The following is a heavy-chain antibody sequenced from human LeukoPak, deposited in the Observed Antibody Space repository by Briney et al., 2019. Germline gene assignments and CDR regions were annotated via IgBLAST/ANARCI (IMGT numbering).Heavy chain of an antibody. CDR2: IIPILGIA. Sequence: ASVKVSCKASGGTFSSYTISWVGQAPGQGLEWMGRIIPILGIANYAKKSQGRVTITADKSTSTAYMELSSLRSEDTAVYYCARFRPGTTFFDYWGQGTLVTVSS. J-gene: IGHJ4*02. CDR1: GGTFSSYT. V-gene: IGHV1-69*02. D-gene: IGHD1-1*01. CDR3: ARFRPGTTFFDY.